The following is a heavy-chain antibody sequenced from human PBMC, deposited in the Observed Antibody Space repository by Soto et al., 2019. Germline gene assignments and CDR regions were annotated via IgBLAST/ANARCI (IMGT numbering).Heavy chain of an antibody. CDR1: GYRFSSYS. V-gene: IGHV5-51*01. CDR3: TRHTSHYYGMDV. CDR2: IYPDDSDT. J-gene: IGHJ6*02. Sequence: PGGSLDTSFKGSGYRFSSYSIGWGRQMPGKGLEWIGIIYPDDSDTRYSTSFQGQVTIPTDKSISTASLQWSSLKASDNARYYCTRHTSHYYGMDVWGQGTTVTVSS. D-gene: IGHD2-2*01.